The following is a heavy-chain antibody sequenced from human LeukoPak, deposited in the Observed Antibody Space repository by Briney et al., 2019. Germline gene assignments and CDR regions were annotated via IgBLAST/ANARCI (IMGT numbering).Heavy chain of an antibody. CDR2: VSVDGSGT. D-gene: IGHD1-26*01. CDR1: GFTFSRYG. Sequence: GGSLRLSCAASGFTFSRYGMHWVRQAPGKGLVWVSHVSVDGSGTNYADSVKGRFTISRDNAKNTLYLHMNSLRAEVTAVYYCSRGGATCWGQGTLVTVSS. V-gene: IGHV3-74*01. CDR3: SRGGATC. J-gene: IGHJ4*02.